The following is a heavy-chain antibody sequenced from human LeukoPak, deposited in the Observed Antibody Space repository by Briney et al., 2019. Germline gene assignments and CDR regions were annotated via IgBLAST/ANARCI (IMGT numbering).Heavy chain of an antibody. Sequence: GGSLRLSCAASGFTFHDYAMHWVRQAPGKGLEWVSGISWNSGTIAYADSVKGRFTISRDNAKNSLYLQMNSLRAEDTAVYYCARGGAPGYYFDYWGQGTLVTVSS. CDR1: GFTFHDYA. CDR2: ISWNSGTI. CDR3: ARGGAPGYYFDY. D-gene: IGHD3-10*01. J-gene: IGHJ4*02. V-gene: IGHV3-9*01.